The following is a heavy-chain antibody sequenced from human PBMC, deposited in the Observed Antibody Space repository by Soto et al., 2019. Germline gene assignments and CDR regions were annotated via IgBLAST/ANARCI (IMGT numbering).Heavy chain of an antibody. J-gene: IGHJ6*02. CDR3: ARDRAGSESSMDV. Sequence: QVQLVESGGGVVQPGRSLRLSCAASGFTFSSYAMYWVRQAPGKGLEWVAVISYEGSNKYYADSVKGRFTISRDNSKNTLYLQINSLTAEDTDVYYCARDRAGSESSMDVWGQGTTVTVSS. D-gene: IGHD3-10*01. CDR1: GFTFSSYA. CDR2: ISYEGSNK. V-gene: IGHV3-30-3*01.